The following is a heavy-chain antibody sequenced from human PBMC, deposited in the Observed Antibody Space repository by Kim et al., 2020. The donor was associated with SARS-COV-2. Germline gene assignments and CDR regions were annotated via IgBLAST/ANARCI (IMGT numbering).Heavy chain of an antibody. V-gene: IGHV3-49*04. CDR2: IRSKAYGGTT. CDR1: GFTFGDSA. J-gene: IGHJ4*02. D-gene: IGHD6-13*01. Sequence: GGSLRLSCTASGFTFGDSAMSWVRQAPGKGLEWVGLIRSKAYGGTTEYAASVKGRFTISRDDSKSIAYLQMNSLKTEDTAVYYCTRGVSNCNYWGQGTLVTVSS. CDR3: TRGVSNCNY.